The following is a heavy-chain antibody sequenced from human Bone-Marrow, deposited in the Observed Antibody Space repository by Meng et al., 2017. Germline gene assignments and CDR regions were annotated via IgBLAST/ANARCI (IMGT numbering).Heavy chain of an antibody. Sequence: EVQLVESGGGLVQLGGSLRLSCIASEFTFSIFWMHWVRQAPGKGPMWVSRINPDGTITDYADSVKGRFTISRDNAKNTLYLQMNSLRAEDSAVYYCARFTPFDYWGQGTLVTVSS. J-gene: IGHJ4*02. CDR2: INPDGTIT. CDR1: EFTFSIFW. CDR3: ARFTPFDY. V-gene: IGHV3-74*01.